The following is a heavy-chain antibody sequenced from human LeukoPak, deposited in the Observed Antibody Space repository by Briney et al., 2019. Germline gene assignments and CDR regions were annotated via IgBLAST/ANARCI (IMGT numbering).Heavy chain of an antibody. CDR3: ARDPTTVVTTPYYFDF. CDR1: GGSFSGYY. V-gene: IGHV4-34*01. Sequence: PSETLSLTCAVYGGSFSGYYWSWIRQPPGRGLEWIGEVDHSGNTNYNPSVKTRVTISLDTSKTQFSLKLTSVTAADTAVYYCARDPTTVVTTPYYFDFWGQGTLVTVSS. D-gene: IGHD4-23*01. CDR2: VDHSGNT. J-gene: IGHJ4*02.